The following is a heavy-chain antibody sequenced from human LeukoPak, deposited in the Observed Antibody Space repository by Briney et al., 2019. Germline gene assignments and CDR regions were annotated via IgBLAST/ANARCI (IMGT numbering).Heavy chain of an antibody. CDR2: AKQDGSET. CDR3: ARDLPSSGYWYRDAFDI. J-gene: IGHJ3*02. CDR1: GFTFSDYY. D-gene: IGHD3-22*01. V-gene: IGHV3-7*01. Sequence: GGSLRLSCAASGFTFSDYYMSWIRQAPGKGLEWVGHAKQDGSETYYVDSVKGRFTVSRDNAKNSLFLQMNSLRVEDTAMYYCARDLPSSGYWYRDAFDIWGQGTMVTVSS.